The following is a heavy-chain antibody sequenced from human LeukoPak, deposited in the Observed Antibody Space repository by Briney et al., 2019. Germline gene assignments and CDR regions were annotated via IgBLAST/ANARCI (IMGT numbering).Heavy chain of an antibody. CDR3: ARDICSCTSCYLTINWFDP. Sequence: PGGSLRLSCAASGFTFSSYSMNWVRQAPGKGLEWVSYISSSSSTIYYADSVKGRFTISRDNAKNSLYLQMNSLRDEDTAVYYCARDICSCTSCYLTINWFDPWGQGTLVTVSS. CDR1: GFTFSSYS. J-gene: IGHJ5*02. CDR2: ISSSSSTI. V-gene: IGHV3-48*02. D-gene: IGHD2-2*01.